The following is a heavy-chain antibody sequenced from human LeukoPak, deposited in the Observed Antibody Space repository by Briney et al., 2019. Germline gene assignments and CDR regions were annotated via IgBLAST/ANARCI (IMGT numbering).Heavy chain of an antibody. J-gene: IGHJ4*02. CDR3: ARAPITSPFYFDY. CDR1: GFAFNKHA. V-gene: IGHV3-20*04. Sequence: GGSLSLSCTASGFAFNKHAMSWFGQVPGKGLEWASGINWSGGSTGYADPLRGRFTISRDNAKNSLYLQMDSLRAEDTALYYCARAPITSPFYFDYWGQGTLVTVSS. CDR2: INWSGGST. D-gene: IGHD2-2*01.